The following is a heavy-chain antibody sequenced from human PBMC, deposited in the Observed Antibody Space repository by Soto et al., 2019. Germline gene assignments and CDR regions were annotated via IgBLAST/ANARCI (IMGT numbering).Heavy chain of an antibody. CDR1: GGSISSSSYY. V-gene: IGHV4-39*01. CDR2: IYYSGST. CDR3: AGPNDSSGYYVDY. J-gene: IGHJ4*02. Sequence: QLQLQESGPGLVKPSETLSLTCTVSGGSISSSSYYWGWIRQPPGKGLEWIGSIYYSGSTYYNPSLKSRVTISVDTSKNQFSLKLSSVTAADTAVYYCAGPNDSSGYYVDYWGQGTLVTVSS. D-gene: IGHD3-22*01.